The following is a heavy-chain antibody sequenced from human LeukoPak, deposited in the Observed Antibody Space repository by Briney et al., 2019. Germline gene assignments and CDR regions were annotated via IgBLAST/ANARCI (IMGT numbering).Heavy chain of an antibody. J-gene: IGHJ6*02. CDR1: GFTFSSYW. D-gene: IGHD3-22*01. Sequence: GGSLRLSCAASGFTFSSYWMSWVRQAPGKGLEWVANIKQDGSEKYYVDSVKGRFTISRDNAKNSLYLQMNSLRAEDTAVYYCARSYYYDSSGSYGMDVWGQGTTVTVSS. CDR2: IKQDGSEK. V-gene: IGHV3-7*01. CDR3: ARSYYYDSSGSYGMDV.